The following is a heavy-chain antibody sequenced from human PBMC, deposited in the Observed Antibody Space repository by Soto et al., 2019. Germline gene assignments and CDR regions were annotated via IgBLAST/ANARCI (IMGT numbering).Heavy chain of an antibody. CDR3: ARSRGYYHYYGMDV. CDR1: GFTFSSYA. Sequence: GGSLRLSCAASGFTFSSYAMHWVRQAPGKGLEYVSVISSNGGSTYYANSVKGRFTISRDNSKNTLYLQMGSLRAEDLAVFYCARSRGYYHYYGMDVWGQGTTVTVSS. CDR2: ISSNGGST. J-gene: IGHJ6*02. V-gene: IGHV3-64*01.